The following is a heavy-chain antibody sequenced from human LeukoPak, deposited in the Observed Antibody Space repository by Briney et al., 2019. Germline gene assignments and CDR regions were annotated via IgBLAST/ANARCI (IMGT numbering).Heavy chain of an antibody. CDR3: TGNYYGSGSYADFDY. CDR2: IRSTANGYAT. Sequence: GGSLRLSCAASGFTFSGSALHWVRQASGKGLVWVGRIRSTANGYATAYAAPVKGRFTISRDDSKNTAYLQMDSMKTEDTAVYYCTGNYYGSGSYADFDYWGQGTLVTVSS. CDR1: GFTFSGSA. J-gene: IGHJ4*02. D-gene: IGHD3-10*01. V-gene: IGHV3-73*01.